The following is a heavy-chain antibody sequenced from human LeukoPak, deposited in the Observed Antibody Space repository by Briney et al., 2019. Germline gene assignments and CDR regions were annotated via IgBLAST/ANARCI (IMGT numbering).Heavy chain of an antibody. CDR2: IKQDGSEK. D-gene: IGHD6-19*01. CDR3: ARDWQYSSGWYDGYYFDY. J-gene: IGHJ4*02. CDR1: GFTFSSYW. Sequence: PGGSLRLSCAASGFTFSSYWMSWVRQAPGKGLGWVANIKQDGSEKYYVDSVKGRFTISRDNAKNSLYLQMNSLRAEDTAVYYCARDWQYSSGWYDGYYFDYWGQGTLVTVSS. V-gene: IGHV3-7*03.